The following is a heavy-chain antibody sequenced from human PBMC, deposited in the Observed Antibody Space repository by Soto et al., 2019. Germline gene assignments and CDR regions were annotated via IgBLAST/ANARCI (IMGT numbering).Heavy chain of an antibody. V-gene: IGHV4-59*01. Sequence: PSETLSLTCTVSGGSISSYYWSWIRQPPGKGLEWIGYIYYSGSTNYNPSLKSRVTISVDTSKNQFSLKLSSVTAADTAVYYCASYYYDSSGYYDAWFDPWGQGTPVTVSS. CDR3: ASYYYDSSGYYDAWFDP. J-gene: IGHJ5*02. CDR2: IYYSGST. D-gene: IGHD3-22*01. CDR1: GGSISSYY.